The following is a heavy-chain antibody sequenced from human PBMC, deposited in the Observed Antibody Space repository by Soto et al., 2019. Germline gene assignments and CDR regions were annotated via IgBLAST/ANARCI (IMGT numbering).Heavy chain of an antibody. Sequence: ASVKVSCKASGYTFTSYDINWVRQATGQGLEWMGWMNPNSGSTSYAQKFQGRVTMTRNTSMSTVYMELSSLRSEDTAVYYCARELLRYCSSTSCYGGSGYWGQGTLVTVSS. CDR2: MNPNSGST. CDR1: GYTFTSYD. V-gene: IGHV1-8*01. D-gene: IGHD2-2*01. CDR3: ARELLRYCSSTSCYGGSGY. J-gene: IGHJ4*02.